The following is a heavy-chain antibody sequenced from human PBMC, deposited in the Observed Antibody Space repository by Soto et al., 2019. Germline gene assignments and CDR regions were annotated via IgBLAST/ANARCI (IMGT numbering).Heavy chain of an antibody. V-gene: IGHV2-5*01. CDR3: AHRPSWCSSGTRCFDH. J-gene: IGHJ4*02. Sequence: SGPTLVNPTPTLTLTCTLSGFSLTTSGVGVGWIRQPPGQALEWLALIYWNDDKRYNPSLKSRLTITRDTSKNQVVLTMSNMDPVDTATYYCAHRPSWCSSGTRCFDHWGQGTLVTVSS. CDR2: IYWNDDK. D-gene: IGHD6-19*01. CDR1: GFSLTTSGVG.